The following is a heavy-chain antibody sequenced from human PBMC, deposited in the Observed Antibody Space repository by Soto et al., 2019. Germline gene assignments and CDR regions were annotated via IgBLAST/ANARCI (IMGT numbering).Heavy chain of an antibody. CDR2: IYPGGNT. V-gene: IGHV3-53*01. CDR1: GFTVIIKY. J-gene: IGHJ5*02. CDR3: AGETYYYGSGNYGWFDP. Sequence: EVQLVESGGGLIQPGGSLRPSCAASGFTVIIKYMNWVRQVPGGGLEWVSVIYPGGNTYYTDSVKGRFTISRDSSRNTMFLQMNSLRAEDTALYYCAGETYYYGSGNYGWFDPWGQGTLVTVSS. D-gene: IGHD3-10*01.